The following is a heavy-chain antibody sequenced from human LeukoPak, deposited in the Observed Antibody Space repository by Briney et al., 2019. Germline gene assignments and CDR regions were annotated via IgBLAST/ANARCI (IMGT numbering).Heavy chain of an antibody. CDR2: TYYRSKWYN. CDR1: GDSVSSNSAA. CDR3: ARVPPGRSKFSVVAAKTYFDY. Sequence: SQTLSLTCAISGDSVSSNSAAWNWIRQSPSRGLEWLGRTYYRSKWYNDYAVSVKSRITIHPDTSKNQFSLQLNSVTAADTAVYYCARVPPGRSKFSVVAAKTYFDYWGQGTLVTVSS. V-gene: IGHV6-1*01. J-gene: IGHJ4*02. D-gene: IGHD2-15*01.